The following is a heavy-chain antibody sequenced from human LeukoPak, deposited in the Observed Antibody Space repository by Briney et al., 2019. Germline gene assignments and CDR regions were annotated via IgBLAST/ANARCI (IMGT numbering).Heavy chain of an antibody. J-gene: IGHJ4*02. Sequence: GQSLRLSCAASGFTFSTYAMSWVRQAPGKGLEWVSAISGSGGNTYYADSVKGRFTISRDNSKNTLYLQMNSLRAEDTAVYYCAKDRRAGSYDYWGQGTLVTVSS. CDR2: ISGSGGNT. CDR3: AKDRRAGSYDY. CDR1: GFTFSTYA. D-gene: IGHD3-10*01. V-gene: IGHV3-23*01.